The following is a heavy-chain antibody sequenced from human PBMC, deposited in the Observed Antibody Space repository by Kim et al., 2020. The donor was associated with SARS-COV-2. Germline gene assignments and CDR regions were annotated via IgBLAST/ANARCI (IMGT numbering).Heavy chain of an antibody. J-gene: IGHJ6*02. V-gene: IGHV1-18*01. CDR3: ARETRLAVAGTLNYYYYGMDV. CDR2: ISAYNGNT. Sequence: ASVKVSCKASGYTFTSYGISWVRQAPGQGREWMGWISAYNGNTNYAQKRQGRDTMTTDTSTSTAYMELRSLRSDDTAVYYCARETRLAVAGTLNYYYYGMDVWGQGTTVTVSS. CDR1: GYTFTSYG. D-gene: IGHD6-19*01.